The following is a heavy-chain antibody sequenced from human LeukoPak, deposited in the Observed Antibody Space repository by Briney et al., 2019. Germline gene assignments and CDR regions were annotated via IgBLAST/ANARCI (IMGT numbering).Heavy chain of an antibody. CDR3: ARVASRRDFTIFGIVY. CDR2: IIPILGIA. D-gene: IGHD3-3*01. V-gene: IGHV1-69*02. Sequence: ASVKVSRKASGGTFSSYTISWVRQAPGQGLEWMGRIIPILGIANYAQKFQGRVTITADKSTSTAYMELSSLRSEDTAVYYCARVASRRDFTIFGIVYWGQGTLVTVSS. J-gene: IGHJ4*02. CDR1: GGTFSSYT.